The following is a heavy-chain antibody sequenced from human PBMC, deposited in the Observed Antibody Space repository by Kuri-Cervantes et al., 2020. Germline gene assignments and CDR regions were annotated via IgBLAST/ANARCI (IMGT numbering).Heavy chain of an antibody. D-gene: IGHD2-2*01. CDR3: ARRHIVVVPAAYMDYGMDV. V-gene: IGHV4-39*01. J-gene: IGHJ6*02. CDR2: IYYSGST. Sequence: SETLSLTCTVSGGSISSSSYYWGWIRQPPGKGLEWIGSIYYSGSTYYTPSLKSRVTISVDTSKNQFSLKLSSVTAADTAVYYCARRHIVVVPAAYMDYGMDVWGQGTTVTVSS. CDR1: GGSISSSSYY.